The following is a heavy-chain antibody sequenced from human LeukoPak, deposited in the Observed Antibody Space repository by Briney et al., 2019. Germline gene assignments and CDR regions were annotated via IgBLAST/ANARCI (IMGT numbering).Heavy chain of an antibody. CDR3: ARDTAARRPYYYDSSGYYP. CDR2: IIPILGIA. D-gene: IGHD3-22*01. CDR1: GGTFSSYA. J-gene: IGHJ5*02. V-gene: IGHV1-69*04. Sequence: GASVKVSCKASGGTFSSYAISWVRQAPGQGLEWMGRIIPILGIANYAQKFQGRVTITADKSTSTAYMELSSLRSEDTAVYYCARDTAARRPYYYDSSGYYPWGQGTLVTVSS.